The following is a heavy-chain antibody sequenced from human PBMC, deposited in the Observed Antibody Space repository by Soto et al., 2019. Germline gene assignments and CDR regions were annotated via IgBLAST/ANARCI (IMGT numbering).Heavy chain of an antibody. CDR2: ISSEGTTT. Sequence: EVQLVESGGGLVQPGKALRLSCAASGLTFSKYWMHWVRQAPGKGPVWVADISSEGTTTDYADSVKGRFTISRDNAKNTLYLHMDRLRVEDTAVYYCAIQDCTNDVCLEAAVTVGGALEYWGQGAQVTVSS. CDR3: AIQDCTNDVCLEAAVTVGGALEY. V-gene: IGHV3-74*01. J-gene: IGHJ4*02. D-gene: IGHD2-8*01. CDR1: GLTFSKYW.